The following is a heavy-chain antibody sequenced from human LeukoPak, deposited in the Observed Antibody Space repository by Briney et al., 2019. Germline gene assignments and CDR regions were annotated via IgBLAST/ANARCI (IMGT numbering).Heavy chain of an antibody. J-gene: IGHJ4*02. V-gene: IGHV3-21*01. D-gene: IGHD2-15*01. CDR1: GFTFSSYS. CDR2: ISSSSSYI. CDR3: ARARGYCSGGSCYHVHGY. Sequence: PGGSLRLSCAASGFTFSSYSMNWVRQAPGKGLEWVSSISSSSSYIYYADSVKGRFTISRDNSKNTLYLQMNSLRAEDTAVYYCARARGYCSGGSCYHVHGYWGQGTLVTVSS.